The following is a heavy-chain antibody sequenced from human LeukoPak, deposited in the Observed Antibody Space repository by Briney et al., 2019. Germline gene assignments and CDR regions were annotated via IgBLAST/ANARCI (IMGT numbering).Heavy chain of an antibody. D-gene: IGHD3-3*01. CDR1: GFTFSSYW. V-gene: IGHV3-7*03. J-gene: IGHJ6*03. Sequence: GGSLRLSCAASGFTFSSYWMSWVRQAPGKGLEWVANINQDGSEKHYVDSVKGRFTISRDNSKNTLYLQMNSLRAEDTAVYYCAKGPPGYDFWSGYYRGDYYYMDVWGKGTTVTVSS. CDR2: INQDGSEK. CDR3: AKGPPGYDFWSGYYRGDYYYMDV.